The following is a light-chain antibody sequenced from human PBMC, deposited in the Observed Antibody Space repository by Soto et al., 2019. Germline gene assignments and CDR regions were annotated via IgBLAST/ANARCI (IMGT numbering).Light chain of an antibody. J-gene: IGKJ1*01. Sequence: DLKMTQSPTTVYVSVGGSVTITCRASQTISSWLAWYQQKPGQAPKLXIYKASTLKSGVPSRFSGSGSGTEFTLTISSLHPDDFETDDCQHYNSYPGTFGRGTKVDIK. CDR1: QTISSW. CDR2: KAS. V-gene: IGKV1-5*03. CDR3: QHYNSYPGT.